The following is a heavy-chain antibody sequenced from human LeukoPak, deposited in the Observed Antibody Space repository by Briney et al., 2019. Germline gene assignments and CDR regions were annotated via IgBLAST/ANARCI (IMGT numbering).Heavy chain of an antibody. D-gene: IGHD3-10*01. CDR2: IRVTDGSA. V-gene: IGHV3-23*01. CDR1: GFPFSTYD. J-gene: IGHJ6*03. Sequence: PGGSLRLSCAASGFPFSTYDMTWVRQAPGKGLEWVSAIRVTDGSAYCADSVEGRFTISRDNSKNTLYLQMNSLRAEDTAKYYCAKGSCSSHICYYFYYMDVWGKGTTVTVSS. CDR3: AKGSCSSHICYYFYYMDV.